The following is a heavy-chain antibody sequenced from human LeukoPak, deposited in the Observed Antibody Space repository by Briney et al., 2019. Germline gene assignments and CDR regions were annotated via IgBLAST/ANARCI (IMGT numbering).Heavy chain of an antibody. CDR1: GFTFSSYA. D-gene: IGHD3-22*01. CDR3: AKDKPDTGFDY. Sequence: GGSLRLSCAASGFTFSSYAMSWVRQAPGKGLEWVSTFSGSGGNTYYADSVKGRFTISRDNAKNSLYLQMNSLRAEDTALYYCAKDKPDTGFDYWGQGTLVTVSS. V-gene: IGHV3-23*01. CDR2: FSGSGGNT. J-gene: IGHJ4*02.